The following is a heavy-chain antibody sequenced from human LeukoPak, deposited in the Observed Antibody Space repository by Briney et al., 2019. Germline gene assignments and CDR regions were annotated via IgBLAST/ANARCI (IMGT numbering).Heavy chain of an antibody. CDR3: TRELYGYSSGWHKHFDY. J-gene: IGHJ4*02. CDR1: GSTFGDYA. Sequence: HPGRSLRLSCTSSGSTFGDYAMSWFRQPPGKGLGWVGFIRSKAYGGTTEYAASVKGRFTISRDDSKSIAYLQMNSLKTEDTAVYYCTRELYGYSSGWHKHFDYWGQGTLVTVSS. CDR2: IRSKAYGGTT. V-gene: IGHV3-49*03. D-gene: IGHD6-19*01.